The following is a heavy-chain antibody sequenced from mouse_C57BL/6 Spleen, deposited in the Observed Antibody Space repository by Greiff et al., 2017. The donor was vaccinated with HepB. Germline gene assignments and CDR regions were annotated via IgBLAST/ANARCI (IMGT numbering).Heavy chain of an antibody. CDR3: ARRGYGGDYYAMDY. J-gene: IGHJ4*01. V-gene: IGHV5-12*01. CDR2: ISNGGGST. CDR1: GFTFSDYY. D-gene: IGHD2-2*01. Sequence: EVKLMESGGGLVQPGGSLKLSCAASGFTFSDYYMYWVRQTPEKRLVWVAYISNGGGSTYYPDTVKGRFTISRDNAKNTLYLQMSRLKSEDTAVYYCARRGYGGDYYAMDYWGQGTTVTVSS.